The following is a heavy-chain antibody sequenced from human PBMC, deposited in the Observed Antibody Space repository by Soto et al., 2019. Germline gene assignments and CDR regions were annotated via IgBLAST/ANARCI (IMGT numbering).Heavy chain of an antibody. CDR2: IKSKTDGGTT. D-gene: IGHD1-1*01. CDR1: GFTFSSYA. V-gene: IGHV3-15*07. J-gene: IGHJ6*02. CDR3: TTENDGHYYYGMDV. Sequence: GGSLRLSCAASGFTFSSYAMHWVRQAPGKGLEWVGRIKSKTDGGTTDCAAPVKGRFTISRDDSKNTLYLQMNSLKTEDTAVYYCTTENDGHYYYGMDVWGQGTTVTVSS.